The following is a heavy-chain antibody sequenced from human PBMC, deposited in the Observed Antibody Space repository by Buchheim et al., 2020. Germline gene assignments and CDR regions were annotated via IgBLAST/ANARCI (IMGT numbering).Heavy chain of an antibody. CDR1: GGSFSGYY. CDR3: ARGRRFYYYYYMDV. D-gene: IGHD3-3*01. J-gene: IGHJ6*03. Sequence: QVQLQQWGAGLLKPSETLSLTCAVYGGSFSGYYWSWIRQPPGKGLEWIGEINHSGSTNYNPSLKSRVTLSVDTSKNQFSLKLSSVTAADTAVYYCARGRRFYYYYYMDVWGKGTT. CDR2: INHSGST. V-gene: IGHV4-34*01.